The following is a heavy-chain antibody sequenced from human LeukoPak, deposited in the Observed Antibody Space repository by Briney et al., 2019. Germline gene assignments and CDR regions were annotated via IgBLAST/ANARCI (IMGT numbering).Heavy chain of an antibody. V-gene: IGHV5-51*01. J-gene: IGHJ4*02. D-gene: IGHD4-17*01. CDR1: GYNFDTYW. CDR3: ARGYGAYLGY. CDR2: IYPADSDT. Sequence: GESLKISCKGSGYNFDTYWIAWMRQMPGKGLEWMGIIYPADSDTRYRPSFQGQVTISADKSITTAYLQWSSLTASDTAIYYCARGYGAYLGYWGQGTLVTVSS.